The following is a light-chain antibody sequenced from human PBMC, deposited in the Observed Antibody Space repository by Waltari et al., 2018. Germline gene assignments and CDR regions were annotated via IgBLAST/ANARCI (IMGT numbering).Light chain of an antibody. Sequence: DIVMTQSPASLSVSLRERATINCQSSLSILHSSENKNYLGWYQQKSGQSPKLLIYGASTRESGVPDRFSGSGSGTDVTLTISSLQAEDVAVYYCQQYYRTPFTFGPGTKVDIK. V-gene: IGKV4-1*01. J-gene: IGKJ3*01. CDR2: GAS. CDR1: LSILHSSENKNY. CDR3: QQYYRTPFT.